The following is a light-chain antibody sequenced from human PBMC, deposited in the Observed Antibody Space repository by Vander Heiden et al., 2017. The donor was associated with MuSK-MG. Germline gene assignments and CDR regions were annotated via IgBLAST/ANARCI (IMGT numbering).Light chain of an antibody. Sequence: DIQMTQSPSSLSASVGDRVTITCRASQSISSYLNWYQQKPGKAPKLLIYAASSLQSGVPSRFSGSGSGTDFTLTISMLQPEDFATYYCQQSYSTPSTFGQGTKLEIK. J-gene: IGKJ2*01. CDR2: AAS. CDR1: QSISSY. V-gene: IGKV1-39*01. CDR3: QQSYSTPST.